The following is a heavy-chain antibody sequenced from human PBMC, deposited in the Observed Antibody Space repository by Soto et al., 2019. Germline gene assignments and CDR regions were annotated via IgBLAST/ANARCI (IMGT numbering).Heavy chain of an antibody. J-gene: IGHJ3*02. D-gene: IGHD6-13*01. CDR3: ARVADCTYSMNCNGRAAFDM. V-gene: IGHV3-74*01. CDR1: GFTLSSHW. Sequence: EVQLVESGGGLAQPGGSLRLSCAASGFTLSSHWMHWVRQAPGKGLVWVSRINRDGSTINYDDSVRGRYTISRDNAKNTLSLQMNSLRAEDTAVYYCARVADCTYSMNCNGRAAFDMWGQGTMVTVSS. CDR2: INRDGSTI.